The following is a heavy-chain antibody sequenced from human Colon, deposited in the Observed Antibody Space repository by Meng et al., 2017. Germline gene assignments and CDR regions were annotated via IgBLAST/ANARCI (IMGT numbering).Heavy chain of an antibody. CDR3: ATYCGGDCFFDH. J-gene: IGHJ4*02. Sequence: EVQLVESGGGLVKPGWSLRLSCAASGFSFSSYSMNWFRQAPGKGPDWVSSISASSNYIYYADSVKGRFTISRDNVRNSLYLQMNSLRAEDTAVYYCATYCGGDCFFDHWGRGTLVTVSS. D-gene: IGHD2-21*02. CDR1: GFSFSSYS. V-gene: IGHV3-21*02. CDR2: ISASSNYI.